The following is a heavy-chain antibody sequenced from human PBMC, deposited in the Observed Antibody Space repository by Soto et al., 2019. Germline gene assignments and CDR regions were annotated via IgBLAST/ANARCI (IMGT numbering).Heavy chain of an antibody. CDR1: GFTFSSYS. CDR2: ISSSSSYI. J-gene: IGHJ4*02. V-gene: IGHV3-21*01. CDR3: ARATTHDVLLWFGEFDY. D-gene: IGHD3-10*01. Sequence: GGSLRLSCAASGFTFSSYSMNWVRQAPGKGLEWVSSISSSSSYIYYADSVKGRFTISRDNAKNSLYLQMNSLRAEDTAVYYCARATTHDVLLWFGEFDYWGQGTLVTVSS.